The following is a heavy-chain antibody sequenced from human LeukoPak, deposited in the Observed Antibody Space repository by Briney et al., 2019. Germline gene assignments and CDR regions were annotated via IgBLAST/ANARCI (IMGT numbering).Heavy chain of an antibody. D-gene: IGHD6-19*01. CDR3: ARGLYSSGWLFDY. Sequence: PSETLSLTCTVSGYSISSGYYWGWIRQPPGKGLEWIGSIYHSGSTYYNPSLKSRVTISVDTSKNQFSLKLSSVTAADTAVYYCARGLYSSGWLFDYWGQGTLVTVSS. CDR1: GYSISSGYY. J-gene: IGHJ4*02. CDR2: IYHSGST. V-gene: IGHV4-38-2*02.